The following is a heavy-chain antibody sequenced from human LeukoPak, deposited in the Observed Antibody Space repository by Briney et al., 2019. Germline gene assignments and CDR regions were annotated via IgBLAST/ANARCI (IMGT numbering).Heavy chain of an antibody. J-gene: IGHJ4*02. CDR1: GFTFSSYA. CDR2: ISYDGSNK. CDR3: ARAVTYYDILTGY. V-gene: IGHV3-30-3*01. D-gene: IGHD3-9*01. Sequence: PGGSLRLSCAASGFTFSSYAMHWVRQAPGKGLEWMAVISYDGSNKYYADSVKGRFTISRDNSKNTLYLQMNSLRAEDTAVYYCARAVTYYDILTGYWGQGTLVTVSS.